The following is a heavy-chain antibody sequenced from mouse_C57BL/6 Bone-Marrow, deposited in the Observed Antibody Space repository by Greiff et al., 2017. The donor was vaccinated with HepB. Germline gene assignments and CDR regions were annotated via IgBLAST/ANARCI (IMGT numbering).Heavy chain of an antibody. CDR1: VYTFTSYW. CDR2: IHPNSGST. Sequence: VQLQQPGAELVKPGASVKLSCKASVYTFTSYWMHWVKQRPGQGLEWIGMIHPNSGSTNYNEKFKSKATLTVDKSSSTAYMQLSSLTSEDSAVYYCYDYDDGGFAYWGQGTLVTVSA. V-gene: IGHV1-64*01. J-gene: IGHJ3*01. D-gene: IGHD2-4*01. CDR3: YDYDDGGFAY.